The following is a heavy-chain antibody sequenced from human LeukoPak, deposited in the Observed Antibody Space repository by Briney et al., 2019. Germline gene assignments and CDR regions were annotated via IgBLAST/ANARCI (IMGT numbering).Heavy chain of an antibody. Sequence: ASVKVSCKASGYTFTGYYMHWVRQAPGQGLEWMGWINPNSGGTNYAQKFQGRVTMTRDTSISTAYMELSRLRSDDTAVYYCARGYGDYVTLTDYWGQGTLVTVSS. CDR2: INPNSGGT. D-gene: IGHD4-17*01. CDR1: GYTFTGYY. CDR3: ARGYGDYVTLTDY. J-gene: IGHJ4*02. V-gene: IGHV1-2*02.